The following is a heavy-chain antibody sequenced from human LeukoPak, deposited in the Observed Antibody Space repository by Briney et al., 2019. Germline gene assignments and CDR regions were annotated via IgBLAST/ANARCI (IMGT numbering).Heavy chain of an antibody. J-gene: IGHJ4*02. Sequence: PSETLSPTCAVYGGSFSGYYWSWIRQPPGKGLEWIGEINHSGSTNYNPSLKSRVTISVDTSKNQFSLKLSSVTAADTAVYYCARPRDYRSSSFDYWGQGALVTVSS. CDR3: ARPRDYRSSSFDY. D-gene: IGHD6-6*01. V-gene: IGHV4-34*01. CDR2: INHSGST. CDR1: GGSFSGYY.